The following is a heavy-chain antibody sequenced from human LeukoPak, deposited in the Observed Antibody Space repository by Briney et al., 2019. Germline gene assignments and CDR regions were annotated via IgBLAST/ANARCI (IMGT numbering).Heavy chain of an antibody. V-gene: IGHV4-59*01. Sequence: SETLSLTCTVSGGSISSYYWSWTRQPPGKGLEWIGYIYYSGSTNYNPSLKSRVTISVDTSKNQFSLKLSSVTAADTAVYYCARDAGYYYDSSGYFDYWGQGTLVTVSS. CDR3: ARDAGYYYDSSGYFDY. D-gene: IGHD3-22*01. CDR2: IYYSGST. CDR1: GGSISSYY. J-gene: IGHJ4*02.